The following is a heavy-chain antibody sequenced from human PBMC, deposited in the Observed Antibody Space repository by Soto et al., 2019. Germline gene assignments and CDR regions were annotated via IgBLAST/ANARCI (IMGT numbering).Heavy chain of an antibody. CDR2: IKQDGSEK. V-gene: IGHV3-7*01. CDR3: ARDFPGCSGGSCYYYYYYYMDV. D-gene: IGHD2-15*01. Sequence: GGSLRLSCAASGFTFSSYWMSWVRQAPGKGLEWVANIKQDGSEKYYVDSVKGRFTISRDNAKNSLYLQMNSLRAEDTAVYYCARDFPGCSGGSCYYYYYYYMDVWGKGTTVTVSS. J-gene: IGHJ6*03. CDR1: GFTFSSYW.